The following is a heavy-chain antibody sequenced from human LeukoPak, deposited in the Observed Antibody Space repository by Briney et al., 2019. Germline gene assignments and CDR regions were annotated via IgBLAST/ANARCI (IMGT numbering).Heavy chain of an antibody. CDR3: ARVPARGGSYYFDY. D-gene: IGHD3-10*01. V-gene: IGHV4-30-4*01. J-gene: IGHJ4*02. CDR2: IYYSGST. CDR1: GGSISSGDYY. Sequence: SETLSLTCTVSGGSISSGDYYWSWIRQPPGKGLEWIGYIYYSGSTYYNPSLKSRVTISVDTSKNQFSLKLSSVTAADTAVYYCARVPARGGSYYFDYWGQGTLVTVSS.